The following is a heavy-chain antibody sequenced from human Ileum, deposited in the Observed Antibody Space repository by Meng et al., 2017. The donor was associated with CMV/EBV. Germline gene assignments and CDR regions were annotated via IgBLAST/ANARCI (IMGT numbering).Heavy chain of an antibody. V-gene: IGHV1-46*01. CDR1: GYTFTGYY. CDR2: INPGDGST. Sequence: QGQRVQSGAEVKNPGASVKVSCKASGYTFTGYYIHWVRQAPGEGLEWMGIINPGDGSTNYAQKFQGRVTMTRDTSTTTVHMELSSLRSEDTAVYYCARGPSRTDFDYWGQGTLVTVSS. J-gene: IGHJ4*02. D-gene: IGHD1-14*01. CDR3: ARGPSRTDFDY.